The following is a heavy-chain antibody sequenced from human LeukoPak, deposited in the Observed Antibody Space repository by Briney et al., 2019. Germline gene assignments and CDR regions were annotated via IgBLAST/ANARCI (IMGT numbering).Heavy chain of an antibody. CDR1: GYTFTGYY. CDR2: INPSGGST. Sequence: ASVKVSCKASGYTFTGYYMHWVRQAPGQGLEWMGIINPSGGSTTYAQKFQGRVTMTRDTSTSTVYMDLSSLRSEDTAVYYCARDAMSSVTTSPHYFDYWGQGTLVTVSS. D-gene: IGHD4-17*01. CDR3: ARDAMSSVTTSPHYFDY. J-gene: IGHJ4*02. V-gene: IGHV1-46*01.